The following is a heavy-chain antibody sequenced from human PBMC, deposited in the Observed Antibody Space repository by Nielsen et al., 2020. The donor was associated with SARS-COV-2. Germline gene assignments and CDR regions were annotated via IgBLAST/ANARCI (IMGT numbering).Heavy chain of an antibody. CDR1: GFTFSSYS. CDR3: ARDVGGYFDY. J-gene: IGHJ4*02. V-gene: IGHV3-48*02. CDR2: ISSSSTI. D-gene: IGHD3-16*01. Sequence: GGSLRLSCAASGFTFSSYSMNWVRQAPGKGLEWVSYISSSSTIYYADSVKGRFTISRDNAKNSLYLQMNSLRDEDTAVYYCARDVGGYFDYWGQGTLVTVSS.